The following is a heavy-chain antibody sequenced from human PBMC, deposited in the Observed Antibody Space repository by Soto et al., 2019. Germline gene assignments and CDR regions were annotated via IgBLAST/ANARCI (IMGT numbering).Heavy chain of an antibody. V-gene: IGHV5-51*01. CDR3: ARRAYYYDSSGYYYYFDY. CDR1: GYSFTSYW. CDR2: IYPGDSDT. J-gene: IGHJ4*02. Sequence: GESLKISCKGSGYSFTSYWIGWVRQMPGKGLEWMGIIYPGDSDTRYSPSFQGQVTISADKSISTAYLQWSSLKASDTAMYYCARRAYYYDSSGYYYYFDYWGQGTLGTVS. D-gene: IGHD3-22*01.